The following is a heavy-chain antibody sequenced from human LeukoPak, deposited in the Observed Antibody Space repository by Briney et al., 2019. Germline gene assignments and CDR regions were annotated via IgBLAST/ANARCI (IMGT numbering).Heavy chain of an antibody. CDR2: ISSDSTYI. J-gene: IGHJ4*02. CDR3: ARDRSRVSDY. Sequence: GGSLRLSCAASGFTFSSYSMNWVRQAPGKGLEWVSAISSDSTYIYYADSLKGRFTISRDNAKNSLFLQMNSLRAEDTAVYYCARDRSRVSDYWGQGTLVTVSS. V-gene: IGHV3-21*01. CDR1: GFTFSSYS.